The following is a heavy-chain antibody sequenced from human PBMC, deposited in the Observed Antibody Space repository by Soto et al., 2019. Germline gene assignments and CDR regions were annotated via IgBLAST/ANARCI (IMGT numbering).Heavy chain of an antibody. D-gene: IGHD5-12*01. V-gene: IGHV4-59*08. CDR2: IYYSGST. J-gene: IGHJ4*02. CDR1: GGSISSYY. Sequence: QVQLQESGPGLVKPSETLSLTCTVSGGSISSYYWSWIRQPPGKGLECIGYIYYSGSTNYNPSLKSRVTISVDTSKNQFSLKLSSVTAADAAVYYCARHGYDPSYFDYWGQGTLVTVSS. CDR3: ARHGYDPSYFDY.